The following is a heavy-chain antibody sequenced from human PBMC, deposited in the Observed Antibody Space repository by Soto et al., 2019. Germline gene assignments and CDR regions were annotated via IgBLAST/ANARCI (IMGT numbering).Heavy chain of an antibody. CDR2: INQDRSER. V-gene: IGHV3-7*01. J-gene: IGHJ4*02. Sequence: EVQLVEAGGGLVQPGGSLRLSCAASGFTFSRYWMSWVRQAPGKGLEGVANINQDRSERYYVDSVKGRFTISRDNAKNSLYLQMNSLRAEDTDGYYCTRDTAISIYWGQGTLLTVSS. CDR1: GFTFSRYW. CDR3: TRDTAISIY. D-gene: IGHD5-18*01.